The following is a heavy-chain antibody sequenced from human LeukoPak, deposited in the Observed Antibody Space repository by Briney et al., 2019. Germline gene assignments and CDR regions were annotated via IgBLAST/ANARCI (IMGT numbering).Heavy chain of an antibody. J-gene: IGHJ4*02. Sequence: GGSLRLSCAASGFTFDDYAMHWVRQAPGKGLEWVSGISGSGGSTYYADSVKGRFTISRDNSKNTLYLQMNSLRAEDTAVYYCAKGGTIIPLRHLTHWGQGTLVTASS. CDR2: ISGSGGST. CDR1: GFTFDDYA. V-gene: IGHV3-23*01. D-gene: IGHD3-10*01. CDR3: AKGGTIIPLRHLTH.